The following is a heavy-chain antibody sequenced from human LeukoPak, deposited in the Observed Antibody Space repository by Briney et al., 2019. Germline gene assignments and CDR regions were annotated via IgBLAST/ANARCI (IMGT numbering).Heavy chain of an antibody. J-gene: IGHJ3*02. CDR2: IADDGSNK. CDR1: GFTFSSYA. CDR3: ARVDDLDAFDT. D-gene: IGHD2-2*03. Sequence: GGSLRLPCAASGFTFSSYAMHWVRQAPGKGLDWVAVIADDGSNKYYADSVKGRFTISRDNSNNTLFLQMNSLRAEDTAVYYCARVDDLDAFDTWGQGTMVTVSS. V-gene: IGHV3-30*04.